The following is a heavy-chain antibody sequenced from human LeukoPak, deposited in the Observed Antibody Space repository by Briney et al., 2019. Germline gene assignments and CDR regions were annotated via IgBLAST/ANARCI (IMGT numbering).Heavy chain of an antibody. D-gene: IGHD1-26*01. CDR3: ARDRNSGSYFPTTSDY. J-gene: IGHJ4*02. CDR1: GGTFSSYA. CDR2: ISAYNGNT. V-gene: IGHV1-18*01. Sequence: ASVKVSCKASGGTFSSYAISWVRQAPGQGLEWMGWISAYNGNTNYAQKLQGRVTMTTGTSTSTAYMELRSLRSDDTAVYYCARDRNSGSYFPTTSDYWGQGTLVTVSS.